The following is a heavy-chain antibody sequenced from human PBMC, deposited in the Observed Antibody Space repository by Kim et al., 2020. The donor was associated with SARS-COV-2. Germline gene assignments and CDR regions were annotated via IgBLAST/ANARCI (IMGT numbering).Heavy chain of an antibody. CDR3: ARFHDAPRGGAASTGGFDY. Sequence: SETLSLTCAVSGGSISSSNWWSWVRQPPGKGLEWIGEIYHSGSTNYNPSLKSRVTISVDKSKNQFSLKLSSVTAADTAVYYCARFHDAPRGGAASTGGFDYWGQGTLVTVSS. J-gene: IGHJ4*02. CDR1: GGSISSSNW. V-gene: IGHV4-4*02. D-gene: IGHD3-10*01. CDR2: IYHSGST.